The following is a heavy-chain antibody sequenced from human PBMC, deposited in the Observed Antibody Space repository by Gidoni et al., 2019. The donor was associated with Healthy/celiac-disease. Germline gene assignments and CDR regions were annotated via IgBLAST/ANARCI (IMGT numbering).Heavy chain of an antibody. D-gene: IGHD6-13*01. V-gene: IGHV3-11*01. J-gene: IGHJ6*02. CDR1: GFTFSDYY. CDR2: ISSSGSTI. Sequence: QVQLVESGGGLVKPGGSLRLSCAASGFTFSDYYMSWIRQAPGKGLEWVSYISSSGSTIYYADSVKGRFTISRDNAKNSLYLQMNSLRAEDTAVYYCARDGGIAAAASGRNYYYYGMDVWGQGTTVTVSS. CDR3: ARDGGIAAAASGRNYYYYGMDV.